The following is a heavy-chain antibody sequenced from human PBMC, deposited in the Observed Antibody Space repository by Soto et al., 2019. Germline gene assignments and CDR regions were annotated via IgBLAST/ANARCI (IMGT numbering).Heavy chain of an antibody. Sequence: EVQLVESGGGLVQPGGSLKLSCAASGFTFSGSAVHWVRQASGKGLEWVARIRSKANSYATAYAASVKGRFTISRDDSENTAYLQRNSLETEDTGVYYCSIEPDYWGQGTLVTVSS. CDR2: IRSKANSYAT. CDR1: GFTFSGSA. CDR3: SIEPDY. V-gene: IGHV3-73*02. J-gene: IGHJ4*02.